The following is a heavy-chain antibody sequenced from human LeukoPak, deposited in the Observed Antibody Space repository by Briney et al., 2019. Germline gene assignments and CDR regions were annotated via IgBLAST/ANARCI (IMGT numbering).Heavy chain of an antibody. CDR2: ISGSGGST. CDR3: AKDPLLRYFDLNWFDP. D-gene: IGHD3-9*01. V-gene: IGHV3-23*01. Sequence: GGSLRLSCAASGFTFSSYAMSWVRQAPGKGLEWVSAISGSGGSTYYADSVKGRFTTSRDNSKNTLYLQMNSLRAEDTAVYYCAKDPLLRYFDLNWFDPWGQGTLVTVSS. CDR1: GFTFSSYA. J-gene: IGHJ5*02.